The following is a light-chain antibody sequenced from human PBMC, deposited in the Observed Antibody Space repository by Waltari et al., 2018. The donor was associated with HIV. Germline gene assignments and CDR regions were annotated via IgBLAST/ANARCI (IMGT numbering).Light chain of an antibody. CDR3: SSYAGSSTVV. CDR1: SSDVGGYNY. CDR2: EVS. J-gene: IGLJ1*01. Sequence: QSSLTQPASVSGSPGQSITISCTGTSSDVGGYNYVSWYQQHPGKAPKLMIYEVSNRPSGVSNRFSGSKSGNTASLTISGLQAEDEADYYCSSYAGSSTVVFGTGTKVTVL. V-gene: IGLV2-14*01.